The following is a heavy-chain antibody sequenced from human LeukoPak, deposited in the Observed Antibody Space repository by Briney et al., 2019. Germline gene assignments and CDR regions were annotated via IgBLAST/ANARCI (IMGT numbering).Heavy chain of an antibody. Sequence: PSETLSLTCTVSGGSISSSSYYWGWIRQPPGKGLEWIGSIYYSGSTYYNPSLKSRVNISVDTSKNQFSLKLSSVTAADTAVYYCARHDTPLSSTRTFDYWGQGTLVTVSS. CDR1: GGSISSSSYY. V-gene: IGHV4-39*01. CDR3: ARHDTPLSSTRTFDY. D-gene: IGHD2-2*01. J-gene: IGHJ4*02. CDR2: IYYSGST.